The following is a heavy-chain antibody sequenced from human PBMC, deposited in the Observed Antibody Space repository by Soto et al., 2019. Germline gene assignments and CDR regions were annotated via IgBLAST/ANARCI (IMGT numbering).Heavy chain of an antibody. CDR3: ARGGVVFLPADNVQYYYYYYMDV. V-gene: IGHV1-18*01. CDR1: GYTFTSYG. CDR2: ISAYNGNA. J-gene: IGHJ6*03. Sequence: ASVKVSCKASGYTFTSYGISWVRQAPGLGLEWMGWISAYNGNANYAQKLQGRVTMTTDTSTSTAYMELRRLRSDDTSVYYCARGGVVFLPADNVQYYYYYYMDVWGKGTTVTVSS. D-gene: IGHD2-2*01.